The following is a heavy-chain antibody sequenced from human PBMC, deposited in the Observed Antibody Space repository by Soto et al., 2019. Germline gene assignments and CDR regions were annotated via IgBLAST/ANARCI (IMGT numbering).Heavy chain of an antibody. CDR2: ISGSGGST. CDR1: GFTFSSYA. D-gene: IGHD3-3*01. J-gene: IGHJ5*02. CDR3: ATGGITIFGVDPLRFDP. V-gene: IGHV3-23*01. Sequence: GGSLRLSCAASGFTFSSYAMSWVRQAPGKGLEWVSAISGSGGSTYYADSVKGRFTISRDNSKNTLYLQMNSLRAEDTAVYYCATGGITIFGVDPLRFDPWGQGTLVTVSS.